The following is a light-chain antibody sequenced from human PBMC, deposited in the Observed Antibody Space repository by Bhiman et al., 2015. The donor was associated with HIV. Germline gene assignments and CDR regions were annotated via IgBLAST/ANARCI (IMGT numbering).Light chain of an antibody. Sequence: SYELTQPPSVSVSPGQTANITCSGDKLGDKYARWYQQKPGQSPVLVIYHDTKRPSGIPERFSGSNSGNTATLTISGTQALDEADYYCQAWDSSTVVFGGGTKLTVL. V-gene: IGLV3-1*01. CDR3: QAWDSSTVV. CDR1: KLGDKY. CDR2: HDT. J-gene: IGLJ2*01.